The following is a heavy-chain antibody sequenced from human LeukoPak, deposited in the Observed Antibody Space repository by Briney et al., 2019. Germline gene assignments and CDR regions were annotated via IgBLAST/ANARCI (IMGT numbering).Heavy chain of an antibody. CDR2: IYYSGST. CDR1: GGSISSGDYY. V-gene: IGHV4-30-4*01. D-gene: IGHD3-10*01. CDR3: ARGGDYGSGSNWSDP. Sequence: SETLSLTCTVSGGSISSGDYYWSWIRQPPGKGLEWIGYIYYSGSTYYNPSLKSRVTISVDTSKNQFSLKLSSVTAADTAVYYCARGGDYGSGSNWSDPWGQGTLVTVSS. J-gene: IGHJ5*02.